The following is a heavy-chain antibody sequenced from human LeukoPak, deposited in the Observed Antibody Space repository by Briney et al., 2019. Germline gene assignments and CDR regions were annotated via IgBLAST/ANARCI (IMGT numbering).Heavy chain of an antibody. CDR1: GGSISSYY. D-gene: IGHD5-12*01. V-gene: IGHV4-59*01. CDR3: ARGYSGYDYPFDY. CDR2: IYYSGST. Sequence: PSETLSLTCTVSGGSISSYYWSWIRQPPGKGLEWIGYIYYSGSTNYNPSLKSRVTISVDTSKNQFSLKLSSVTAADTAVYHCARGYSGYDYPFDYWGQGTLVTVSS. J-gene: IGHJ4*02.